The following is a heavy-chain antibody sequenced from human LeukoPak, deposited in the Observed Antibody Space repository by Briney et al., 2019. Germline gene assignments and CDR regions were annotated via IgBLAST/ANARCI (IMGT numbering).Heavy chain of an antibody. D-gene: IGHD6-25*01. V-gene: IGHV3-66*01. CDR3: ARFAAGGSYYYYMDV. CDR2: IYPGGDT. Sequence: PGGSLRLSCAASGFTVSSNYMGWVRQAPGKGLEWVSVIYPGGDTYYADSVKGRFTISRDNSKNMIYLEMSSLKAEDTAVYYCARFAAGGSYYYYMDVWGKGTTVTVSS. CDR1: GFTVSSNY. J-gene: IGHJ6*03.